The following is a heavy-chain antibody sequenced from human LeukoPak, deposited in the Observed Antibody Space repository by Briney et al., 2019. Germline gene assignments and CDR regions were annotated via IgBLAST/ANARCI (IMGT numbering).Heavy chain of an antibody. V-gene: IGHV1-8*01. CDR3: ARGRDYYYYMDV. CDR2: MNPNSGNT. CDR1: GYTFTSYD. Sequence: ASVKVSCKASGYTFTSYDINWVRQATGQGLEWMGWMNPNSGNTGCAQKFQGRVTMTRNTSISTAYMELSSLRSEDTAVYYCARGRDYYYYMDVWGKGTTVTVSS. J-gene: IGHJ6*03.